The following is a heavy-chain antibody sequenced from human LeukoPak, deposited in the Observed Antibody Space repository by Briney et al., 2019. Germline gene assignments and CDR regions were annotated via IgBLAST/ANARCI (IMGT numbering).Heavy chain of an antibody. CDR1: GFTFSSYA. D-gene: IGHD3-10*01. CDR3: ARVGVRGVIGY. CDR2: ISYDGSNK. V-gene: IGHV3-30*04. J-gene: IGHJ4*02. Sequence: PGRSLRLSCAASGFTFSSYAMHWVRQAPGKGLEWVALISYDGSNKYYADSVKGRFTISRDNSKNTLYLQMNSLRAEDTAVYYCARVGVRGVIGYWGQGTLVTVSS.